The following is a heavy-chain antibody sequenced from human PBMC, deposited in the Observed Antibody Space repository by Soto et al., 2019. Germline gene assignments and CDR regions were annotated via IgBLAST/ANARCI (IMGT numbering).Heavy chain of an antibody. Sequence: SETLSLTCAVYGGSFSGYYWSWIRQPPGKGLEWIGEINHSGSTNYNPSLKSRVTISVDTSKNQFSLKLSSVTAADTAVYYCARLRGGAGSWLDPWGQGILVTVSS. J-gene: IGHJ5*02. CDR2: INHSGST. CDR3: ARLRGGAGSWLDP. CDR1: GGSFSGYY. V-gene: IGHV4-34*01. D-gene: IGHD3-10*01.